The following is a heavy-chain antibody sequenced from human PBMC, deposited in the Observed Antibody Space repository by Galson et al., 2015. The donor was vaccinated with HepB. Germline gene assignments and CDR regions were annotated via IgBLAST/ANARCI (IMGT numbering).Heavy chain of an antibody. Sequence: SLRLSCAASGFTFRSYWMTWARQAPGKGLEWVANIKHDGSEMYSVDSVKGRFTISRDNAINSLNLEMNSLRVEDTAVYYCARIVPHSGYCTSSSCSRTWIDPWGQGTLVTVSS. CDR1: GFTFRSYW. D-gene: IGHD2-2*01. CDR2: IKHDGSEM. CDR3: ARIVPHSGYCTSSSCSRTWIDP. J-gene: IGHJ5*02. V-gene: IGHV3-7*03.